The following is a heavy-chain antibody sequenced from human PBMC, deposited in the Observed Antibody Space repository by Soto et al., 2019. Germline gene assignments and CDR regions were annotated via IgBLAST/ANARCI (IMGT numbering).Heavy chain of an antibody. V-gene: IGHV3-30*18. D-gene: IGHD6-13*01. CDR1: GFTFSSYG. CDR2: ISYDGSNK. Sequence: GGSLRLSCAASGFTFSSYGMHWVRQAPGKGLEWVAVISYDGSNKYYADSVKGRFTISRDNSKNTLYLQMNSLRAEDTAVYYCAKDYNKYSSSWYLHYWGQGNLVTVSS. J-gene: IGHJ4*02. CDR3: AKDYNKYSSSWYLHY.